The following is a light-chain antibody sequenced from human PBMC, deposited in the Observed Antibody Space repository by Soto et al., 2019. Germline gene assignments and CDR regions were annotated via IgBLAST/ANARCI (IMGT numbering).Light chain of an antibody. Sequence: QSVLTQPASVSGSPGQSITISCTGTSSDVGGYNYVSWYQQHPGKAPKLMIYDVSNRPSGVSNRFSGSKSGNTASLTISGLQAEDEADYYCSSYTSSSTPVVFGTGTKVTVL. CDR3: SSYTSSSTPVV. CDR1: SSDVGGYNY. CDR2: DVS. J-gene: IGLJ1*01. V-gene: IGLV2-14*01.